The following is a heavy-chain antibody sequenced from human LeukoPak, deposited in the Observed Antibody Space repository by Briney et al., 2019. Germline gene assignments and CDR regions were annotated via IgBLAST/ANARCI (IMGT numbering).Heavy chain of an antibody. J-gene: IGHJ5*02. CDR2: ISSSSSTI. CDR1: GFTFSSYS. V-gene: IGHV3-48*01. D-gene: IGHD3/OR15-3a*01. CDR3: ARDLMETSPWTTEGFDP. Sequence: PGGSLRLSCAASGFTFSSYSMNWVRQAPGKGLEWVSYISSSSSTIYSADSVKGRFTISRDNAKKSLYLQMNSLRAEDTAVYYCARDLMETSPWTTEGFDPWGQGTLVTVSS.